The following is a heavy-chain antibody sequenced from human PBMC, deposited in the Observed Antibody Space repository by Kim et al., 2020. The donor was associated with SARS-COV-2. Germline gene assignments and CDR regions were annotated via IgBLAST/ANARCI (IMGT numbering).Heavy chain of an antibody. CDR1: GGSISSYY. CDR2: IYYSGST. CDR3: ARDNHGMDV. Sequence: SETLSLTCTVSGGSISSYYWSWIRQPPGKGLEWIGYIYYSGSTNYNPSLKSRVTISVDTSKNQFSLKLSSVTAADTAVYYCARDNHGMDVWGQGTTVTVS. V-gene: IGHV4-59*13. J-gene: IGHJ6*02.